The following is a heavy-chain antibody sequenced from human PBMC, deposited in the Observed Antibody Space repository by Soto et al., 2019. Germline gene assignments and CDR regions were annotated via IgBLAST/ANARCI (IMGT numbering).Heavy chain of an antibody. V-gene: IGHV5-51*01. D-gene: IGHD3-3*01. CDR1: GYSFTSYW. J-gene: IGHJ6*02. Sequence: EVQLVQSGAEVKKPGESLKISCKGSGYSFTSYWIGWVRQMPGKGLEWMGIIYPGDSDTRYSPSFQGQVTISADKSISTAYLQWSSLKASDTAMYYCASTSITIFGVAPWYYGMDVWGQGTTVTVSS. CDR2: IYPGDSDT. CDR3: ASTSITIFGVAPWYYGMDV.